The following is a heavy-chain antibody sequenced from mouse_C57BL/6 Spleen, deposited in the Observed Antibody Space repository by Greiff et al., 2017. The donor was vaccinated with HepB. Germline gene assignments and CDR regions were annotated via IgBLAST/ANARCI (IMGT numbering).Heavy chain of an antibody. CDR2: INPSTGGT. D-gene: IGHD2-3*01. CDR3: ARSRLLWYFDV. CDR1: GYSFTGYY. V-gene: IGHV1-42*01. J-gene: IGHJ1*03. Sequence: VQLQQSGPELVKPGASVKISCKASGYSFTGYYMNWVKQSPEKSLEWIGEINPSTGGTTYNQKFKAKATLTVDKSSSTAYMQLKSLTSEDSAVYYCARSRLLWYFDVWGTGTTVTVSS.